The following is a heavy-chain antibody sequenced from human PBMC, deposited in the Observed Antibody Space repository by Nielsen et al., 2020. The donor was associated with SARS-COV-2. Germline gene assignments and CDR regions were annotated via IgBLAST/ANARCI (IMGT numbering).Heavy chain of an antibody. CDR1: GYSFTSYW. V-gene: IGHV5-51*01. Sequence: GESLKISCKGSGYSFTSYWIGWVRQMPGKGLEWMGSIYPGDSVTRYSPSFQGQVTVSADKSISTAYLQWTSLKASDTAMYYCARHSELRGFDPWGQGTLVTVSS. CDR3: ARHSELRGFDP. D-gene: IGHD1-7*01. J-gene: IGHJ5*02. CDR2: IYPGDSVT.